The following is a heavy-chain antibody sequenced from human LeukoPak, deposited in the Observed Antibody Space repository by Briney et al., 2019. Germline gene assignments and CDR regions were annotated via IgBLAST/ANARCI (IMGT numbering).Heavy chain of an antibody. Sequence: PGESLRLSCAASGFTFTTHWMSWVRQPPGRGLEWVANIKQEGTEKYYVDSVKGRFTISRDNAKNSLYLQMNSLRVEDTAIYYCAKVAHYYYGSESYYFFEHWGQGTPVTASS. CDR2: IKQEGTEK. CDR1: GFTFTTHW. D-gene: IGHD3-10*01. J-gene: IGHJ4*02. V-gene: IGHV3-7*01. CDR3: AKVAHYYYGSESYYFFEH.